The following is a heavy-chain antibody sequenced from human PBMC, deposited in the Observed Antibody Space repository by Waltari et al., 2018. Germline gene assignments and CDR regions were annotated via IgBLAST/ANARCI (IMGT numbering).Heavy chain of an antibody. J-gene: IGHJ6*03. CDR3: ARTSSSSTHYYYMDV. V-gene: IGHV1-69*01. Sequence: QVQLVQSGAEVKKPGSPVKVSCKASGGTFSSYATRWVRQAPGQGLEWMGGIIPIFGTANYAQKFQGRVTITADESTSTAYMELSSLRSEDTTVYYCARTSSSSTHYYYMDVWGKGTTVTVSS. D-gene: IGHD6-6*01. CDR2: IIPIFGTA. CDR1: GGTFSSYA.